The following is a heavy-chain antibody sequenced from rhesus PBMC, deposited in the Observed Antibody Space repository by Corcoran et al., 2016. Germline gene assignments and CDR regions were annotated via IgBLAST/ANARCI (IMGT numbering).Heavy chain of an antibody. CDR2: IGGSNEIT. V-gene: IGHV4-165*02. D-gene: IGHD3-28*01. CDR1: GGSISGHY. J-gene: IGHJ4*01. CDR3: ARFSGYYPNFDY. Sequence: QVQLQESGPGQVKPSETLSLTCSVSGGSISGHYYNWIRQPPGKGLEWIGYIGGSNEITHSTASLKSRVTISTDTSKNQVSLKLTSVTAADTAVYYWARFSGYYPNFDYWGQGVLVTVSS.